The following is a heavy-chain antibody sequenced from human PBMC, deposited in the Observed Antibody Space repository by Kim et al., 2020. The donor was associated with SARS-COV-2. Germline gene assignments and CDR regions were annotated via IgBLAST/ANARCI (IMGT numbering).Heavy chain of an antibody. V-gene: IGHV3-23*01. D-gene: IGHD3-10*01. Sequence: KGRSTISRDNSKNTLYLQMNSLGAEDTAVYYCAKDRGVTMVRGVITYYFDYWGQGTLVTVSS. CDR3: AKDRGVTMVRGVITYYFDY. J-gene: IGHJ4*02.